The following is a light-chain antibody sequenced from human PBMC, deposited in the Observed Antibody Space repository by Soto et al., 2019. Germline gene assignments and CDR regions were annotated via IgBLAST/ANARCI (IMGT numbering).Light chain of an antibody. J-gene: IGKJ1*01. Sequence: EIVLTQSPGTLSRSPGERATLSCGASQSVSNNYLAWHQQKPCQAPRLLIYGASNRATGIPDRLSGSGSGTDFPLTISRMEPEDSAVYYCQQYGSSGTFGQGTKVDIK. CDR2: GAS. CDR1: QSVSNNY. CDR3: QQYGSSGT. V-gene: IGKV3-20*01.